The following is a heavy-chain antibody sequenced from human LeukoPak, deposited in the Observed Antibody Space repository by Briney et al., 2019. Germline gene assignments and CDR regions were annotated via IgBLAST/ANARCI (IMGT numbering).Heavy chain of an antibody. CDR2: FDPEDRET. V-gene: IGHV1-24*01. D-gene: IGHD1-7*01. CDR1: GYFLTDLA. J-gene: IGHJ3*02. Sequence: ASVKVSCKVSGYFLTDLAIHWVRQAPGKGLEWVGGFDPEDRETIYAENFQGRVTMTTDTSTSTAYMELRSLRSDDTAVYYCARDGITGTTRTNTDAFDIWGQGTMVTVSS. CDR3: ARDGITGTTRTNTDAFDI.